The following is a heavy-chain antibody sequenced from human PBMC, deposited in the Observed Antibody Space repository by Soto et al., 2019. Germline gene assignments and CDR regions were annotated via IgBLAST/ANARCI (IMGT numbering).Heavy chain of an antibody. V-gene: IGHV4-39*01. Sequence: SERLSPASTDSRHSIISRGCYWGWVRQPPGKCLEWIGGFFYLGSSYYNPSLKSRVTMSVDTAKNQFSLRLRSVTAADTALYFCARHSLALRKDNWFDPWGQGIMVTVSS. D-gene: IGHD3-3*02. J-gene: IGHJ5*02. CDR3: ARHSLALRKDNWFDP. CDR2: FFYLGSS. CDR1: RHSIISRGCY.